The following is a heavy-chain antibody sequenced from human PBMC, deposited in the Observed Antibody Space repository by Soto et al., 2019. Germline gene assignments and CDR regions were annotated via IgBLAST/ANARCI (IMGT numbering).Heavy chain of an antibody. Sequence: GGSLRLSCAASGFTFSSYEMNWVRQAPGKGLEWVSYISSSGSTIYYADSVKGRFTISRDNAKNSLYLQMNSLRAEDTAVYYCARDRAGGSFYYFDYWGQGTLVTVSS. CDR3: ARDRAGGSFYYFDY. D-gene: IGHD3-3*02. CDR2: ISSSGSTI. CDR1: GFTFSSYE. J-gene: IGHJ4*02. V-gene: IGHV3-48*03.